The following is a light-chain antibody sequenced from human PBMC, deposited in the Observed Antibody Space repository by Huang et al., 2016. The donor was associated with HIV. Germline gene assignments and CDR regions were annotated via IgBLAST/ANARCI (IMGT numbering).Light chain of an antibody. CDR2: LGS. V-gene: IGKV2-28*01. CDR1: ESLLHRNGYNY. Sequence: IVMTQSPLSLPVTPGEPASISCRSSESLLHRNGYNYLDWYLQKPGQSPHLLIYLGSNRASGVPDRFSGSGSGTDFTLKISRVEAADVGVYYCMQALQTPRTFGQGTKVEIK. CDR3: MQALQTPRT. J-gene: IGKJ1*01.